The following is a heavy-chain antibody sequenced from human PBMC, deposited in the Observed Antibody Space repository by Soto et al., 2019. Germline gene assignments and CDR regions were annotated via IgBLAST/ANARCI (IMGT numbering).Heavy chain of an antibody. V-gene: IGHV3-23*01. J-gene: IGHJ5*02. CDR3: AKDSHSIFGVAENWFDP. Sequence: GGSLRLSCAASGFTFSSYAMSWVRQAPGKGLEWVSAISGSGGSTYYADSVKGRFTISRDNSKNTLYLQMNSLRAEDTAVYYCAKDSHSIFGVAENWFDPWGQGTLVTVSS. CDR2: ISGSGGST. CDR1: GFTFSSYA. D-gene: IGHD3-3*01.